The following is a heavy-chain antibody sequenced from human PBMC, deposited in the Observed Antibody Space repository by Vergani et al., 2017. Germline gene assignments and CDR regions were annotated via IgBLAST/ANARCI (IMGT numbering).Heavy chain of an antibody. V-gene: IGHV4-59*01. D-gene: IGHD2-8*02. CDR3: ARRHPGGPSFDY. Sequence: QVQLQESGPGLVKPSETLSLTCTVSGGSISSYYWSWIRQPPGKGLEWIGYIHYSGSTNYNPSLKSRVTISVDTSKNQFSLKLSSVTAADTAVYYCARRHPGGPSFDYWGQGTLVTVSS. CDR1: GGSISSYY. J-gene: IGHJ4*02. CDR2: IHYSGST.